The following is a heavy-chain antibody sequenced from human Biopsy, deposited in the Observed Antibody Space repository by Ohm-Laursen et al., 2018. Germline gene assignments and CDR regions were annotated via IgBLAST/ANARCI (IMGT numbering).Heavy chain of an antibody. CDR1: GDSISSYY. V-gene: IGHV4-4*07. CDR3: ASVVLGPTNDAFDL. J-gene: IGHJ3*01. D-gene: IGHD3-22*01. CDR2: IYPGGST. Sequence: SETLSLTWTVSGDSISSYYWSWIRQPAGKGLEWIGRIYPGGSTNYNPSLKSRVTMSVDTSKKQLSLRLRSVTAADTAMYYCASVVLGPTNDAFDLWGQGTMVVVSS.